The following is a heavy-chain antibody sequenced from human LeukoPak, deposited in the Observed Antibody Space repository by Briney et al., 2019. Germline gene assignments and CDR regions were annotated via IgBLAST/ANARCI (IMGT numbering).Heavy chain of an antibody. Sequence: GESLRISCKGSGYSFTSYWIGWVRQMPGKGLEWMGITYPGDSDTRYSPSFQGQVTISADKSISTAYLQWSSLKASDTAMYYCARRGYYYDSSGYYYDYWGQGTLVTVSS. V-gene: IGHV5-51*01. CDR3: ARRGYYYDSSGYYYDY. D-gene: IGHD3-22*01. J-gene: IGHJ4*02. CDR2: TYPGDSDT. CDR1: GYSFTSYW.